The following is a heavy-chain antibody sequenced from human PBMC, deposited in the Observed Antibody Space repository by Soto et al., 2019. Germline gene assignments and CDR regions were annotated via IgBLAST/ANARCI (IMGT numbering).Heavy chain of an antibody. Sequence: PSETRSRTCTVSGGSVSSGSYYWMWIRQPPGKGLEWIGYIYYSGSTNYNPSLKSRVTISVDTSKNQFSLKLSSVTAADTAVYYCAGTILAGYYTFDYWGQGTLVTVSS. V-gene: IGHV4-61*01. CDR3: AGTILAGYYTFDY. CDR2: IYYSGST. CDR1: GGSVSSGSYY. J-gene: IGHJ4*02. D-gene: IGHD3-9*01.